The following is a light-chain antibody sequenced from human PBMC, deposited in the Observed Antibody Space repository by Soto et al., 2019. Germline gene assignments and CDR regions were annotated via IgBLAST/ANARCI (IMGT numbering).Light chain of an antibody. V-gene: IGKV3-11*01. CDR2: DAS. J-gene: IGKJ5*01. CDR1: QSISNY. Sequence: IVLTQSPATLSLSPGERATLSCRASQSISNYLAWYQHKPGQPPRLLIFDASNRATGIPARFSGSGSGTDFTLTISNLEPEDFAVYYCQQRTNWPPRPTFGQGTRLEIK. CDR3: QQRTNWPPRPT.